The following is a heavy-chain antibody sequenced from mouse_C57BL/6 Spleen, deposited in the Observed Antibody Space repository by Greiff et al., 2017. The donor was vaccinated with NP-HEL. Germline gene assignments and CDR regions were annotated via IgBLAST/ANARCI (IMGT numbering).Heavy chain of an antibody. CDR2: IDPSDSYT. V-gene: IGHV1-59*01. CDR1: GYTFTSYW. CDR3: ARRGITTVVAPGY. J-gene: IGHJ2*01. D-gene: IGHD1-1*01. Sequence: QVHVKQSGAELVRPGTSVKLSCKASGYTFTSYWMHWVKQRPGQGLEWIGVIDPSDSYTNYNQKFKGKATLTVDTSSSTAYMQLSSLTSEDSAVYYCARRGITTVVAPGYWGQGTTLTVSS.